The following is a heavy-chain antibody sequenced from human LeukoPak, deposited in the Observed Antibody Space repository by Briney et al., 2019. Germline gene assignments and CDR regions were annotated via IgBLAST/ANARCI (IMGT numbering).Heavy chain of an antibody. CDR2: ISPTGDST. J-gene: IGHJ4*02. V-gene: IGHV3-23*01. D-gene: IGHD1-1*01. CDR3: AQGGRTWDY. Sequence: GGSLRLSCAASGFTFRDYVISWVRQAPGKGLEWVSSISPTGDSTYYAGSVRGRFTLSRDNSKNTVYFQMNSLRAEDTAIYYCAQGGRTWDYWGQGTLVTVSS. CDR1: GFTFRDYV.